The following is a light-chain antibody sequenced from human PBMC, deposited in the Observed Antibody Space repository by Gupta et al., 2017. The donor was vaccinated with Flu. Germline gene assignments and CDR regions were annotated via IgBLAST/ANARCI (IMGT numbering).Light chain of an antibody. V-gene: IGLV3-21*02. J-gene: IGLJ2*01. CDR3: QVWDPRSDHPVI. Sequence: YVVPQPPSVSVAPGQTASISCGGDNIGTKRVNWYQRKAGQAPVLLVYDDNDRPSGIPERISGSNSGNTATLTISRVEVGDEADFYCQVWDPRSDHPVIFGGGTKLTVL. CDR2: DDN. CDR1: NIGTKR.